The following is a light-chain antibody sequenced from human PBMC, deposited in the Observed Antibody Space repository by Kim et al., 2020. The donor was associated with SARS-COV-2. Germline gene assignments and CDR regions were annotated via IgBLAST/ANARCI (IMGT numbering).Light chain of an antibody. J-gene: IGLJ2*01. V-gene: IGLV2-23*02. Sequence: GHSITISCTGTSSDVGSYNLVSWYQQHPGKAPRLMFYDDTNRPSGVSVRFSTSKSGNTASLTISGLQAEDEAYYYCCSYAGISIFVFGGGTQLTVL. CDR1: SSDVGSYNL. CDR2: DDT. CDR3: CSYAGISIFV.